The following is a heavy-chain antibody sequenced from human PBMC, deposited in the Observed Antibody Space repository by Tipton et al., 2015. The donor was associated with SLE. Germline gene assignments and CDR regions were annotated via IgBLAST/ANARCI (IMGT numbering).Heavy chain of an antibody. Sequence: TLSLTCTVSGGSISSSSYYWGWIRRPPGKGLEWIGSIYYSGSTYYNPSLKSRVTISVDTSKNQFSLKLNSVTAADTAVYYCARGGASSKYFDYWGQGTLVTVSS. CDR2: IYYSGST. D-gene: IGHD3-16*01. CDR1: GGSISSSSYY. CDR3: ARGGASSKYFDY. V-gene: IGHV4-39*01. J-gene: IGHJ4*02.